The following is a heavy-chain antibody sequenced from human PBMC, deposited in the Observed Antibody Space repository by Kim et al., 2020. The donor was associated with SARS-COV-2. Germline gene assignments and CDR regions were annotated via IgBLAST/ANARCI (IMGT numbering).Heavy chain of an antibody. J-gene: IGHJ6*02. D-gene: IGHD6-6*01. CDR3: ARAEAPYYYYYYGMDV. Sequence: KLQGRVTMTRDTSISTAYMELSRLRSDDTAVYYCARAEAPYYYYYYGMDVWGQGTTVTVSS. V-gene: IGHV1-2*02.